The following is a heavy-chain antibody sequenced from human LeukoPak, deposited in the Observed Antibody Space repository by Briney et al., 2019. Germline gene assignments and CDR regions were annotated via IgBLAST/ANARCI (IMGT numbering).Heavy chain of an antibody. CDR1: GGSISSGGYS. J-gene: IGHJ5*02. Sequence: PSETLSLTCTVSGGSISSGGYSWSWIRQHPGKGLEWIGYIYYSGSTYYNPSLKSRVTISVDTSKNQFSLKLSSVTAADTAVYYCARVSAGPWGQGTLVTVSS. V-gene: IGHV4-31*03. D-gene: IGHD1-1*01. CDR3: ARVSAGP. CDR2: IYYSGST.